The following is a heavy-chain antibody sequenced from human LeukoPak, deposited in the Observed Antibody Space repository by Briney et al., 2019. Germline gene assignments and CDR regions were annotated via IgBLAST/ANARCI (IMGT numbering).Heavy chain of an antibody. Sequence: ASVKVSCKASGYTFTSYDIHWVRQAPGRGPEWMGWVNPNSGDTGSPQNFQGRVTITRNSSINTAYMELSSLTSEDTAVYYCAKSHDYSNYIFEFWGQGTLVTVSS. CDR2: VNPNSGDT. J-gene: IGHJ4*02. V-gene: IGHV1-8*01. CDR3: AKSHDYSNYIFEF. CDR1: GYTFTSYD. D-gene: IGHD4-11*01.